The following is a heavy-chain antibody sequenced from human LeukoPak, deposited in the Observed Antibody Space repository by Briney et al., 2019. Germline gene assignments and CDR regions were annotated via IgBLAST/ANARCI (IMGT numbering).Heavy chain of an antibody. Sequence: SETLSLTCTVSGGSISSSSYYWGWIRQPPGKGLEWIGNIYYSGSTYYNPSLESRVTMSLDTSKNQFSLKLSSVTAADTAVYYCARAGYGPSDYWGQGTLVTVSS. J-gene: IGHJ4*02. CDR3: ARAGYGPSDY. D-gene: IGHD5-18*01. V-gene: IGHV4-39*07. CDR2: IYYSGST. CDR1: GGSISSSSYY.